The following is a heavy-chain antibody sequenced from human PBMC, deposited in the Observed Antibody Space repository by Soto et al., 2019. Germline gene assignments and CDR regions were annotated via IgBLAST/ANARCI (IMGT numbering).Heavy chain of an antibody. CDR2: ISYDGSNK. V-gene: IGHV3-30*18. J-gene: IGHJ4*02. CDR3: AKDPRLDILTGPFDY. Sequence: VQLVESGGGVVQPGRSLRLCCAASGFTFSSYGMHWVRQAPGKGLEWVAVISYDGSNKYYADSVKGRFTISRDNSKNTLYLQMNSLRAEDTAVYYCAKDPRLDILTGPFDYWGQGTLVTVSS. D-gene: IGHD3-9*01. CDR1: GFTFSSYG.